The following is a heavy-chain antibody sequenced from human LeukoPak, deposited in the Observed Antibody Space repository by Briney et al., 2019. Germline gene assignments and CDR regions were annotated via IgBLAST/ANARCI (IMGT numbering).Heavy chain of an antibody. D-gene: IGHD1-26*01. J-gene: IGHJ4*02. V-gene: IGHV4-39*01. CDR3: VRGSGYFFDY. Sequence: PSETLSLTCTVSGASNRRNNYYWGWIRQPPGKGLEWIGAIYSSVSTYYNPSLKSRVTISVDTSKNQFSLKLTSVTAADTAVFYCVRGSGYFFDYWGQGTLVTVSS. CDR2: IYSSVST. CDR1: GASNRRNNYY.